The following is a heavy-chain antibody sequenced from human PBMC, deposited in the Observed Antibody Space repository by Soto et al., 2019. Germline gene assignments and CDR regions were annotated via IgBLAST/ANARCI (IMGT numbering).Heavy chain of an antibody. V-gene: IGHV1-2*04. CDR1: GYTFTGYY. CDR3: ARDRRAAAGTTVYYFDY. CDR2: INPNRGGP. Sequence: ASVKVSCKASGYTFTGYYMHWVRQAPGKGLEGMGWINPNRGGPNNAQKFQGWVTMTRDTSISTAYMELSRLRSDDTAVYYCARDRRAAAGTTVYYFDYWGQGTLVAVSS. D-gene: IGHD6-13*01. J-gene: IGHJ4*02.